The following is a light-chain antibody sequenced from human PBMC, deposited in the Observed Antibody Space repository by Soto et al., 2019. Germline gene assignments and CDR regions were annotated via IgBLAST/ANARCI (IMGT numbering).Light chain of an antibody. CDR3: QQYNNGPWT. CDR2: GAS. CDR1: QSVTSY. V-gene: IGKV3-15*01. Sequence: EIVMTQSPATLSVSPGEKATLSCRASQSVTSYLAWYQQTPGQAPRLLIQGASARATDVPARFGGSGSGTAFPLTITTLQSKDFAVYYCQQYNNGPWTFGQGAKVE. J-gene: IGKJ1*01.